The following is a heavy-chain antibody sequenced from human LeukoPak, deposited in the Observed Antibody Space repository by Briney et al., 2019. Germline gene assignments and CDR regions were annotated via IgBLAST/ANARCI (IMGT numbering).Heavy chain of an antibody. CDR2: INHSGST. V-gene: IGHV4-34*01. CDR1: GGSFSGYY. Sequence: SGTLSLTCAVYGGSFSGYYWSWIRQPPGKGLEWIGEINHSGSTNYNPSLKSRVTISVDTSKNQFSLKLSSVTAADTAVYYCARGLYDYVWGSYRLYYFDYWGQGTLVTVSS. CDR3: ARGLYDYVWGSYRLYYFDY. D-gene: IGHD3-16*02. J-gene: IGHJ4*02.